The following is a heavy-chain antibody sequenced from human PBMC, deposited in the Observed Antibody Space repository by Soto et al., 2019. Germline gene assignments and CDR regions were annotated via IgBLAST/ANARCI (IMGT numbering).Heavy chain of an antibody. D-gene: IGHD3-10*01. Sequence: GGSLRLSCAASGFTFSSYAMSWVRQAPGKGLEWVSAISGSGGSTYYADSVKGRFTISRDNSKNTLYLQMNSLRAEDTAVYYCAKSNSGRYFYGAVGPYYFDSGGRGP. CDR1: GFTFSSYA. V-gene: IGHV3-23*01. CDR2: ISGSGGST. CDR3: AKSNSGRYFYGAVGPYYFDS. J-gene: IGHJ4*02.